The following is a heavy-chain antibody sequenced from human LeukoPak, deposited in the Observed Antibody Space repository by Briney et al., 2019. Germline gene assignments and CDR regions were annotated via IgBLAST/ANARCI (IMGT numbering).Heavy chain of an antibody. J-gene: IGHJ6*02. CDR2: INHNGNVN. D-gene: IGHD3-16*01. Sequence: GGSLRLSCAASGFSFSSYAMRWVRQAPGKGLEWVASINHNGNVNYYVDSVKGRFTISRDNAKNSLYLQMSNLRAEDTAVYFCARGGGLDVWGQGATVTVSS. CDR1: GFSFSSYA. V-gene: IGHV3-7*03. CDR3: ARGGGLDV.